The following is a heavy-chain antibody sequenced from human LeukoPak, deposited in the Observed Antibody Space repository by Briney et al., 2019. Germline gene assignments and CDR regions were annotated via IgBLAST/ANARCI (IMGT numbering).Heavy chain of an antibody. CDR1: GGSFSGYY. D-gene: IGHD2-2*01. V-gene: IGHV4-34*01. Sequence: SETLSLTCAVYGGSFSGYYWSWIRQPPGKGLEWIGEINHSGSTNYNPSLKSRVTISVDTSKNQFSLKLSSVTAADTAVYYCASLPAAENYFDYWGQGTLVTASS. J-gene: IGHJ4*02. CDR3: ASLPAAENYFDY. CDR2: INHSGST.